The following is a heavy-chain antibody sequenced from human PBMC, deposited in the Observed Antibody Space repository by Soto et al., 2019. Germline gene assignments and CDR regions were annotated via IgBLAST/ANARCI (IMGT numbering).Heavy chain of an antibody. V-gene: IGHV1-2*04. Sequence: ASVKVSCKASGYTFTGYYMHWVRQAPGQGLEWMGWINPNSGGTNYAQKFQGWVTMTRDTSISTAYMELSRLRSDDTAVYYCARGLRSEEQQLGYYMDVWGKGTTVTVSS. CDR2: INPNSGGT. CDR3: ARGLRSEEQQLGYYMDV. J-gene: IGHJ6*03. D-gene: IGHD6-13*01. CDR1: GYTFTGYY.